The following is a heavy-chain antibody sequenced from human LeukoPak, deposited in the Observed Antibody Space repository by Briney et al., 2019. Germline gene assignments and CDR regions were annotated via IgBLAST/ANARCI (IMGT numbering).Heavy chain of an antibody. CDR3: ARAGYSSSWYLGFDY. CDR2: IYYSGST. V-gene: IGHV4-61*08. J-gene: IGHJ4*02. CDR1: GGSISSGDYY. Sequence: SQTLSLTCSVSGGSISSGDYYWSWIRQPPGKGLEWIGYIYYSGSTNYNPSLKSRVTISVDTSKNQFSLKLSSVTAADTAVYYCARAGYSSSWYLGFDYWGQGTLVTVSS. D-gene: IGHD6-13*01.